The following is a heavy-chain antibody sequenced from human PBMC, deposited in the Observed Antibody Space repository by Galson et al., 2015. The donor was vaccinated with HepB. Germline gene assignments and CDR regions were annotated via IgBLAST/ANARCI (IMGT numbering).Heavy chain of an antibody. J-gene: IGHJ4*02. CDR3: AKDSGCYYYDSSGYC. CDR2: ISGSGGCT. CDR1: GFTFSSYA. D-gene: IGHD3-22*01. Sequence: SLRLSCAASGFTFSSYAMSWVRPAPGKGLEWVSAISGSGGCTYYADSVKGRFTISRDNSKNTLYLQMNSLRAEDTAVYYCAKDSGCYYYDSSGYCWGQGTLVTVSS. V-gene: IGHV3-23*01.